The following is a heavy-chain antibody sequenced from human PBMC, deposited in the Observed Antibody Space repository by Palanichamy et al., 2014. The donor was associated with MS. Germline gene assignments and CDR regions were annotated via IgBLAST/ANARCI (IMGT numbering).Heavy chain of an antibody. J-gene: IGHJ4*02. V-gene: IGHV1-3*01. CDR1: GSTFTTYT. CDR2: IYAGNGNT. D-gene: IGHD2-2*01. Sequence: QVQLVQSGAEVKKPGASVKVSCKASGSTFTTYTIHWVRQAPGQRLEWMRWIYAGNGNTKYSQKFQGRVTITRDTSASTAYMELSSLRSEDTAIYYCARQTTSGFDYWGQGTLVTVSS. CDR3: ARQTTSGFDY.